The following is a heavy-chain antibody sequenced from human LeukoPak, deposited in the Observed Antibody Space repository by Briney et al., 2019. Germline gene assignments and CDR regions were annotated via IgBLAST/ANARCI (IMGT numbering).Heavy chain of an antibody. D-gene: IGHD5-18*01. CDR2: ISSNGGRT. CDR3: AHSSGYAYGLDY. Sequence: PGGSLRLSCSASGFTFSSYAMHWVRQAPGKGLEYVSAISSNGGRTYYADSVKGRFTISRDNSKNTLSLQMSSLRAEDTAVYYCAHSSGYAYGLDYWGQGTLVTVSS. V-gene: IGHV3-64D*06. J-gene: IGHJ4*02. CDR1: GFTFSSYA.